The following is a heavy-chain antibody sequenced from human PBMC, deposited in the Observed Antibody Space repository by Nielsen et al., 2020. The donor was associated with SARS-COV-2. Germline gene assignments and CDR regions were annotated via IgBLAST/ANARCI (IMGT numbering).Heavy chain of an antibody. CDR3: ARSSSDLGYYGMDV. CDR2: IYWDDDK. J-gene: IGHJ6*02. V-gene: IGHV2-70*01. D-gene: IGHD3-10*01. Sequence: SGPTLVKPTQTLTLTCTFSGFSLSTSGVGVGWIRQPPGKALEWLALIYWDDDKYYSTSLKTRLTISKDTSKNQVVLTMTNMDPVDTATYYCARSSSDLGYYGMDVWGQGTTVTVSS. CDR1: GFSLSTSGVG.